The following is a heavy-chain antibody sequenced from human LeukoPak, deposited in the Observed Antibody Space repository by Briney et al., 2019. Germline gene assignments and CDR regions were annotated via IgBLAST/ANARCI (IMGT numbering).Heavy chain of an antibody. Sequence: GGSLRLSCAASGFTSSSYGMHWVRQAPGKGLEWVAFIRYDGSNEYYADSVKGRFTISRDNSKNTLYLQMNSLRAEDTAVYYCASPSLRGYSYHWGQGTLVTVSS. D-gene: IGHD5-18*01. J-gene: IGHJ4*02. CDR2: IRYDGSNE. V-gene: IGHV3-30*02. CDR1: GFTSSSYG. CDR3: ASPSLRGYSYH.